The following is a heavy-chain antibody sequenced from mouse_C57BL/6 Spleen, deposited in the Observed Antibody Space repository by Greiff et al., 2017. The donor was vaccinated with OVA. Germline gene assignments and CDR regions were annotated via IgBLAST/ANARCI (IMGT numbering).Heavy chain of an antibody. Sequence: VQLQQPGAELVKPGASVKMSCKASGYTFTSYWITWVKQRPGQGLEWIGDIYPGSGSTNYNEKFKSKATLTVDTSSSTAYMQLSSLTSEDSAVYYCARITTVVPYAMDYWGQGTSVTVSS. J-gene: IGHJ4*01. CDR2: IYPGSGST. V-gene: IGHV1-55*01. CDR1: GYTFTSYW. CDR3: ARITTVVPYAMDY. D-gene: IGHD1-1*01.